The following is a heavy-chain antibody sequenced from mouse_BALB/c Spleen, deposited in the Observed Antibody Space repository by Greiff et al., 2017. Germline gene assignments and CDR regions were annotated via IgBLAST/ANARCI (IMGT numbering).Heavy chain of an antibody. Sequence: EVQLVESGPELVKPGASVKISCKASGYTFTDYNMHWVKQSHGKSLEWIGYIYPYNGGTGYNQKFKSKATLTVDNSSSTAYMELRSLTSEDSAVYYCATAGSSSFAYWGQGTLVTVSA. J-gene: IGHJ3*01. V-gene: IGHV1S29*02. CDR3: ATAGSSSFAY. CDR2: IYPYNGGT. CDR1: GYTFTDYN. D-gene: IGHD1-1*01.